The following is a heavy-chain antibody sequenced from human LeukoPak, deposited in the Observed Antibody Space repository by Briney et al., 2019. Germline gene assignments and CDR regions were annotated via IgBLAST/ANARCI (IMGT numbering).Heavy chain of an antibody. J-gene: IGHJ3*02. D-gene: IGHD3-22*01. Sequence: SETLSLTCTVSGGSISSYYWSWIRQPPGKGLEWIGYIYYSGSTNYNPSLKSRVTISVDTSKNQFSLKLSSVTAADTAVYYCAREKRTVFDYDSSGYYLSHAFDIWGLGTMVTVSS. V-gene: IGHV4-59*01. CDR2: IYYSGST. CDR1: GGSISSYY. CDR3: AREKRTVFDYDSSGYYLSHAFDI.